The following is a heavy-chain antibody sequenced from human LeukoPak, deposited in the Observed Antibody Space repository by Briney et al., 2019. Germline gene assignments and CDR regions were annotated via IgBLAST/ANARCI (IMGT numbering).Heavy chain of an antibody. J-gene: IGHJ4*02. CDR3: ARDYDSSGYYYN. V-gene: IGHV1-8*02. CDR2: MNPNSGNT. Sequence: ASVKVSCKASGYTFTSYGISWVRQATGQGLEWMGWMNPNSGNTGYAQKFQGRVTMTRNTSISTAYRELSSLRSEDTAVYYCARDYDSSGYYYNWGQGTLVTVSS. CDR1: GYTFTSYG. D-gene: IGHD3-22*01.